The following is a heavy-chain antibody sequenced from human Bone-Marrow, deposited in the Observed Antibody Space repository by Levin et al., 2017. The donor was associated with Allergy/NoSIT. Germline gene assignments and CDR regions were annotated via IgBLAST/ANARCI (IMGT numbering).Heavy chain of an antibody. CDR1: GHTLTDLP. CDR2: FAPEDAET. J-gene: IGHJ4*02. D-gene: IGHD3-22*01. Sequence: ASVKVSCKVSGHTLTDLPIHWVRQAPGEGLEWMGGFAPEDAETIYAQKFQDRITMTEDSSTDTAYMELSSLRSEDTAVYYCAAANHAYYDISGYYAFEYWGQGTLVTVSS. CDR3: AAANHAYYDISGYYAFEY. V-gene: IGHV1-24*01.